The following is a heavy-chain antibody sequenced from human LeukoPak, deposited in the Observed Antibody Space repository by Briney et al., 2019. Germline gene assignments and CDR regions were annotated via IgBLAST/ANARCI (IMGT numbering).Heavy chain of an antibody. D-gene: IGHD1-26*01. V-gene: IGHV4-30-4*01. CDR3: AREARREVGATAYYYYYGMDV. CDR1: GGSLSSGDYY. Sequence: SQTLSLTCTVSGGSLSSGDYYWRWIRQPPGKGLEWIGYIYYSGSTYYNPSLKSRVTISVDTSKNQFSLKLSSVTAADTAVYYCAREARREVGATAYYYYYGMDVWGQGTTVTVSS. CDR2: IYYSGST. J-gene: IGHJ6*02.